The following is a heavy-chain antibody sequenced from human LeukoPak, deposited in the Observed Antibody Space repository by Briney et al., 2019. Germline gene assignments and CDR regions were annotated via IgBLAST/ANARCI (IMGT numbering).Heavy chain of an antibody. Sequence: SETLSLTCSVSGDSISRYYWNWIRQPAGRGLEWIGRIFTGGFINYNPSLSSRVTVSLDTSKNQVSLKLTSVTAADTAVYYCARHSMLSSTYFGVPDIWGQGTTVTVSS. CDR3: ARHSMLSSTYFGVPDI. J-gene: IGHJ3*02. V-gene: IGHV4-4*07. CDR1: GDSISRYY. CDR2: IFTGGFI. D-gene: IGHD6-13*01.